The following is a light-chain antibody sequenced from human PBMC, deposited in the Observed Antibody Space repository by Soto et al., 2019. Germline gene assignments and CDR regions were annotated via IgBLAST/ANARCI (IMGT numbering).Light chain of an antibody. CDR3: CSYAGDFYV. Sequence: QSALTQPRSVSGSPWQSVAISLTGTPCDVGGYDYVSWYQQHPGKAPELIIFDVTKRPSGVPDRFSGSKSGNTASLTISGLQAEDEADYFCCSYAGDFYVFGSGTKVTVL. J-gene: IGLJ1*01. CDR2: DVT. V-gene: IGLV2-11*01. CDR1: PCDVGGYDY.